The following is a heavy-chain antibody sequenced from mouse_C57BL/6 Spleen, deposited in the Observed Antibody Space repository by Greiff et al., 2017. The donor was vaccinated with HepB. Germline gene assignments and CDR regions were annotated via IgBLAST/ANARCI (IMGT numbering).Heavy chain of an antibody. CDR3: ANHYYGSSYRYFDY. CDR1: GYAFSSSW. V-gene: IGHV1-82*01. Sequence: VQLQQSGPELVKPGASVKISCKASGYAFSSSWMNWVKQRPGKGLEWIGRIYPGDGDTNYNGKFKGKATLTADKSSSTAYMQLSSLTSEDSAVYFCANHYYGSSYRYFDYWGQGTTLTVSS. J-gene: IGHJ2*01. D-gene: IGHD1-1*01. CDR2: IYPGDGDT.